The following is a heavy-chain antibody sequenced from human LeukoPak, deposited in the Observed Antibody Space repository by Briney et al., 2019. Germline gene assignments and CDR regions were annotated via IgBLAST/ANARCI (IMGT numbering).Heavy chain of an antibody. J-gene: IGHJ5*02. CDR3: ARGDFWSGYYGGFDP. D-gene: IGHD3-3*01. V-gene: IGHV1-2*06. CDR2: INPNSGGT. CDR1: GYTFTGYY. Sequence: ASVKVSCKASGYTFTGYYMHWVRQAPGQGLEWMGRINPNSGGTNYAQKFQGRVTMARDTSISTAYMELSRLGSEDTAVYYCARGDFWSGYYGGFDPWGQGTLVTVSS.